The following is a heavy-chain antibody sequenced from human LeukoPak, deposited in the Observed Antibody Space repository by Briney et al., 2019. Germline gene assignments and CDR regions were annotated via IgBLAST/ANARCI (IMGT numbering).Heavy chain of an antibody. J-gene: IGHJ4*02. CDR1: GYIFTSYY. Sequence: ASVKVSCKTSGYIFTSYYIHWVRQAPGQGLEWMGVINPSGGSSYYAQKFQGRVTLTSDVSTSTMYTDLRGLISEDTAFYYCARSVETANLKNWGQGTLVSVSS. CDR3: ARSVETANLKN. CDR2: INPSGGSS. V-gene: IGHV1-46*01. D-gene: IGHD5-18*01.